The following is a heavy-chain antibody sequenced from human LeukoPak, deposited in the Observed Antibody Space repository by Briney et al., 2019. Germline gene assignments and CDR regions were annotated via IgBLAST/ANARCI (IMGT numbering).Heavy chain of an antibody. D-gene: IGHD4-17*01. CDR3: ARDLQHYGDYRDF. CDR2: INTNTGNP. CDR1: GYTFTTYA. Sequence: ASVKVSCKASGYTFTTYAMNWVRQAPGQGLEWMGWINTNTGNPTYAQGFTGWFVFSLDTSVNTAYLQISSLKAEDTAVYYCARDLQHYGDYRDFWGQGTLVTVSS. J-gene: IGHJ4*02. V-gene: IGHV7-4-1*02.